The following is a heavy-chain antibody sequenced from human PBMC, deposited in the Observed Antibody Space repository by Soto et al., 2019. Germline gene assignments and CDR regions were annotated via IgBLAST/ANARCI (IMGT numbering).Heavy chain of an antibody. CDR3: ARYDFWRNWFDP. V-gene: IGHV3-66*01. CDR1: GFTVSSNY. CDR2: IYSGGST. J-gene: IGHJ5*02. Sequence: GGSLRLSCVASGFTVSSNYMSWVRQAPGKGLEWVSVIYSGGSTYYADSVKGRFTISRDNSKNTLYLQMNSLRAEDTAVYYCARYDFWRNWFDPWGQGTLVTVSS. D-gene: IGHD3-3*01.